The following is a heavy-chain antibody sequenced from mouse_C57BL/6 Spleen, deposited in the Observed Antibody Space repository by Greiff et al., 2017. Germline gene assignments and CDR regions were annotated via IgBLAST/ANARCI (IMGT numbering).Heavy chain of an antibody. CDR3: ARARGKEFAY. CDR2: INPNNGGT. CDR1: GYTFTDYN. Sequence: EVQLQQSGPELVKPGASVKMSCKASGYTFTDYNMHWVKQSHGKSLEWIGYINPNNGGTRYNQKFKGKATLTVNKSSSTAYLELSSLTSEDAAVYYCARARGKEFAYWGQGTLVTVSA. V-gene: IGHV1-22*01. J-gene: IGHJ3*01. D-gene: IGHD1-1*02.